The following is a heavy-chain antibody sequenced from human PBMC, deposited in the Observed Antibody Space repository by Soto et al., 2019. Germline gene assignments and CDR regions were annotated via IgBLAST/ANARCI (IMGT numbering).Heavy chain of an antibody. V-gene: IGHV3-15*01. CDR1: GFTFSNDW. CDR2: IKSKSDGGAI. J-gene: IGHJ6*02. D-gene: IGHD6-6*01. Sequence: EVQVEESGGGLVKPGGSLRLSCVASGFTFSNDWMNWVRQVPGKGLKWVGGIKSKSDGGAIDYAADVKGRFVLARDDSENTVYLQMNSLKTEDTAVYYCATVTVRAMSIGMDVWGQGTTVIVSS. CDR3: ATVTVRAMSIGMDV.